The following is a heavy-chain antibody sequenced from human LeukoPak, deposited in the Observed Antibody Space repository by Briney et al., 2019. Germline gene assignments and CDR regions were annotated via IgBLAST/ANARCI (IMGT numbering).Heavy chain of an antibody. CDR3: ARNEPNYYYMDV. CDR1: GFTFSSYS. V-gene: IGHV3-48*04. CDR2: ISSSSSTI. J-gene: IGHJ6*03. Sequence: GGSLRLSCAASGFTFSSYSMNWVRQAPGKGLEWVSYISSSSSTIYYADSVKGRFTISRDNAKNSLYLQMNSLRAEDTAVYYCARNEPNYYYMDVWGKGTTVTVSS.